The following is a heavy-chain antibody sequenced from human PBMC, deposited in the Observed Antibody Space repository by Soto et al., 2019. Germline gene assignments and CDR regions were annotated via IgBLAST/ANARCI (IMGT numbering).Heavy chain of an antibody. J-gene: IGHJ4*02. V-gene: IGHV4-34*01. CDR2: INHSGST. CDR1: GGSFSGYY. D-gene: IGHD4-17*01. CDR3: ARSARRAVTTFDY. Sequence: QVQLQQWGAGLLKPSETLSLTCAVYGGSFSGYYWSWIRQPPGKGLEWIGEINHSGSTNYNPSLKSRVTISVDTSKNQFSLKLSSVTAADTAVYYCARSARRAVTTFDYWGQGTLVTVSS.